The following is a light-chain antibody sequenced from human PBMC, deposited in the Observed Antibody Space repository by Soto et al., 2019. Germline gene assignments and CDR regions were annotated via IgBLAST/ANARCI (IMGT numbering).Light chain of an antibody. V-gene: IGKV3-20*01. CDR3: QQYGSSGYT. CDR1: QSVSSSY. J-gene: IGKJ2*01. Sequence: EIVLTQSPGTLSLSPGERATLSCRASQSVSSSYLAWYQQKPGQAPRLLIYGASSRATGIPDRFSGSGSGTDFTLIISRLESEDFGGYYCQQYGSSGYTFGQGTKLEIK. CDR2: GAS.